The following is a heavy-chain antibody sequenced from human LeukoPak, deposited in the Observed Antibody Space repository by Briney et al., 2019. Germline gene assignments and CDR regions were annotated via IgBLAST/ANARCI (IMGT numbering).Heavy chain of an antibody. CDR3: AREVTGYKSGQKYSWFDP. Sequence: AGGSLRLSCTASGFSFSSYWMSWVRQAPGKGLEWVANVKQDGSETYYVDSLKGRFTISRDNAKNSLYLQMTSLRVEDTAVYYCAREVTGYKSGQKYSWFDPWGQGTLVTVSS. CDR2: VKQDGSET. D-gene: IGHD6-19*01. J-gene: IGHJ5*02. CDR1: GFSFSSYW. V-gene: IGHV3-7*01.